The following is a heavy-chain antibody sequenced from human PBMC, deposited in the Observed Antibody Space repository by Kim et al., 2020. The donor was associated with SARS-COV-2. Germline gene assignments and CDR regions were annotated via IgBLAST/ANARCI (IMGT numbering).Heavy chain of an antibody. V-gene: IGHV4-61*01. CDR3: ARERPSSGLLDY. CDR2: IYYSGST. Sequence: SETLSLTCTVSGGSISSDSYYWSWIRQPPGKGLECIGYIYYSGSTNYNPSFKSRVPISLDTSKNQFSLKLSSVTAADTAVYYCARERPSSGLLDYWGQGTRITVSS. J-gene: IGHJ4*02. D-gene: IGHD3-16*01. CDR1: GGSISSDSYY.